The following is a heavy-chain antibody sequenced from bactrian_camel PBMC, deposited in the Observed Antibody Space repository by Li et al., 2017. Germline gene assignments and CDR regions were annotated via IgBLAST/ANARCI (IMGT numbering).Heavy chain of an antibody. CDR3: ANSRERYSDYVHVY. V-gene: IGHV3S1*01. CDR2: LASESGTT. D-gene: IGHD4*01. J-gene: IGHJ4*01. CDR1: GITYPYWC. Sequence: QMQLVESGGGSVQAGGSLRLSCAVSGITYPYWCMGWFRQAPGKGLEWVLTLASESGTTDDNDGRTTFYADSVKGRFTISRDNAKNTQYLHLNSLKTEDTAMYYCANSRERYSDYVHVYWGQGTQVTVS.